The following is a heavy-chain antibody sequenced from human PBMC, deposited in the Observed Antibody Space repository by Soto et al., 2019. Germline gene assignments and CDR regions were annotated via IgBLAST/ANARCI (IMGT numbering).Heavy chain of an antibody. Sequence: QVQLVQSASEVKKPGSSAKVSCKASGGTFSNYAFSWVRQAPGQGLEWMGGIIPMIGTANYAEKFQGRVTITADESTSTVYMELSRLRSEDTALYYCARVRSGTYFGVYYNGMDVWGQGTAVTVSS. V-gene: IGHV1-69*01. CDR1: GGTFSNYA. CDR2: IIPMIGTA. CDR3: ARVRSGTYFGVYYNGMDV. J-gene: IGHJ6*02. D-gene: IGHD1-26*01.